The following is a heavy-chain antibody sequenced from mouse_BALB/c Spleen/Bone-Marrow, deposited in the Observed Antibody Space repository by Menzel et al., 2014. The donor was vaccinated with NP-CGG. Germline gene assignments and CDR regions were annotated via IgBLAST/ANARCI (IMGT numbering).Heavy chain of an antibody. V-gene: IGHV14-3*02. J-gene: IGHJ3*01. CDR1: GFNIKDTY. Sequence: VQLQQPGAELVKPGASVKLSCTASGFNIKDTYMHWVKQRPEQGLEWIGRIDPANYNTKYDPKFQGKATITADTSSNTAYLQLGSLTSEDTAVYYCARNSMAYWGQGTLVTVSA. CDR2: IDPANYNT. CDR3: ARNSMAY.